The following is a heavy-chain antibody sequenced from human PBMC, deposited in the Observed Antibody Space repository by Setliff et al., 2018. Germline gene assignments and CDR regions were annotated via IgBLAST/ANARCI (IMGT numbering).Heavy chain of an antibody. CDR1: GATFSSYA. CDR3: ARAPSSTVINWFDP. D-gene: IGHD3-22*01. Sequence: GASVKVSCKASGATFSSYAISWVRQAPGQGLEWMGRIIXXXXXXXXXXXXXXXXXXXXDKSTSTAYMELSSLRSEDTAVYYCARAPSSTVINWFDPWGQGTLVTVSS. J-gene: IGHJ5*02. CDR2: IIXXXXXX. V-gene: IGHV1-69*04.